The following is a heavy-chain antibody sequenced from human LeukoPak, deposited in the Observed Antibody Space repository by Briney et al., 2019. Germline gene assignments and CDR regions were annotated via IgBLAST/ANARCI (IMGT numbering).Heavy chain of an antibody. CDR3: VSVKGESGDYDRSHFDY. V-gene: IGHV1-69*13. CDR1: GGAFSSYA. CDR2: IIPLIGAI. J-gene: IGHJ4*02. Sequence: GASVNVSCKASGGAFSSYAASWVRQAPGQGLEWVGGIIPLIGAIKFAQKFQGRVTLSADESTSTAYMDLKKLRSEDTGVYYCVSVKGESGDYDRSHFDYWGQGTLVTVSS. D-gene: IGHD3-22*01.